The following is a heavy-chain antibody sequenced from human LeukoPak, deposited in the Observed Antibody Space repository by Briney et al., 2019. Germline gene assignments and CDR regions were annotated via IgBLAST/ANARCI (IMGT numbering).Heavy chain of an antibody. V-gene: IGHV3-23*01. CDR2: ICGSGTNT. D-gene: IGHD4-23*01. CDR3: AKGSAYGGKVPHTVDN. CDR1: GFTFSSYA. J-gene: IGHJ4*02. Sequence: GGSLTLSCAASGFTFSSYAMSGVRQAPGKGLEWVSTICGSGTNTYYVDSVKGRFTISRDNSKNTLYLQMDSLRDEDTAVYYCAKGSAYGGKVPHTVDNWGQGTLVTVSS.